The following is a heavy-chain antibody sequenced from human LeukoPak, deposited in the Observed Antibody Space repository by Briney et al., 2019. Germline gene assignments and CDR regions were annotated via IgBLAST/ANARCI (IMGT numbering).Heavy chain of an antibody. J-gene: IGHJ4*02. D-gene: IGHD2-8*01. CDR1: GFTFNDYA. CDR2: ISWNSGSK. Sequence: SLRLSCAASGFTFNDYAMHWVRQAPGKGLEWVSGISWNSGSKDYADSVKGRFTISRDNAKTSLYLQINSLRAEDTAVYYCARHVVGVGFDYWGQGTLVTVSS. V-gene: IGHV3-9*01. CDR3: ARHVVGVGFDY.